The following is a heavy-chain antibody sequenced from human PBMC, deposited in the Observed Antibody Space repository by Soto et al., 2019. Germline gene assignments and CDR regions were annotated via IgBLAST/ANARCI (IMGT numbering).Heavy chain of an antibody. CDR2: ISSSSSYI. D-gene: IGHD2-8*01. J-gene: IGHJ4*02. Sequence: GGSLRLSCAASGFTFSSYSMNWVRQAPGEGLEWVSSISSSSSYIYYADSVKGRFTISRDNAKNSLYLQMNSLRAEDTAVYYSARDGPKKYCTNGVCPPDYWGQGTLVTVSS. CDR3: ARDGPKKYCTNGVCPPDY. CDR1: GFTFSSYS. V-gene: IGHV3-21*01.